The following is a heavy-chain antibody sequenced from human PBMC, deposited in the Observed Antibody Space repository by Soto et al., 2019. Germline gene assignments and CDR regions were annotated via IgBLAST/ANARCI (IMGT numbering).Heavy chain of an antibody. CDR1: GFTFSSYA. V-gene: IGHV3-23*01. CDR2: ISGSGGST. J-gene: IGHJ6*03. Sequence: PGGSLRLSCAASGFTFSSYAMSWVRQAPGKGLEWVSAISGSGGSTYYADSVKGRFTISRDNSKNTLYLQMNSLRAEDTAVYYCAKDGRNYDFWSGYYSEDYYYYYMDVWGKGTTVTVSS. CDR3: AKDGRNYDFWSGYYSEDYYYYYMDV. D-gene: IGHD3-3*01.